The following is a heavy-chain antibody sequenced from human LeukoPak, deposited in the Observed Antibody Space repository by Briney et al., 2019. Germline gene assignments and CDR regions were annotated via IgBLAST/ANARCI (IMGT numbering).Heavy chain of an antibody. CDR1: GGSISSSSYY. Sequence: SETLSLTCTVSGGSISSSSYYWGWIRQPPGKGLEWIGSIYYSGSTYYNPSLKSRVTISVDTSKNQFSLKLSSVTAADTAVYYCASLGGELLPHFDCWGQGTLVTVSS. CDR3: ASLGGELLPHFDC. D-gene: IGHD1-26*01. J-gene: IGHJ4*02. CDR2: IYYSGST. V-gene: IGHV4-39*07.